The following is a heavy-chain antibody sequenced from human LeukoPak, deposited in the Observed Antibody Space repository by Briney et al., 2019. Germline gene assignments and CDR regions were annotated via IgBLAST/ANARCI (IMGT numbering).Heavy chain of an antibody. CDR2: INPSGGST. CDR1: GYTFTGYY. V-gene: IGHV1-46*01. Sequence: ASVKVSCKASGYTFTGYYMHWVRQAPGQGLEWMGIINPSGGSTSYAQKFQGRVTMTRDTSTSTVYMELSSLRSEDTAVYYCARGITFGGVIVTPNWFDPWGQGTLVTVSS. J-gene: IGHJ5*02. D-gene: IGHD3-16*02. CDR3: ARGITFGGVIVTPNWFDP.